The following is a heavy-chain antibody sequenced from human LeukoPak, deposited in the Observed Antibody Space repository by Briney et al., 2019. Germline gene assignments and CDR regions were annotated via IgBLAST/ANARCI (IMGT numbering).Heavy chain of an antibody. J-gene: IGHJ6*03. D-gene: IGHD2-2*01. CDR2: IYYSGST. Sequence: MSSETLSLTCTVSGGSISDYYWSWIRQPPRKGLEWIGYIYYSGSTTYNPSLKSRVTMSVDTAKNQFSLKLRSVTAADTAIYYCTRGDFCSSSSCYLQPMDVWGKGTTVTVSS. V-gene: IGHV4-59*01. CDR1: GGSISDYY. CDR3: TRGDFCSSSSCYLQPMDV.